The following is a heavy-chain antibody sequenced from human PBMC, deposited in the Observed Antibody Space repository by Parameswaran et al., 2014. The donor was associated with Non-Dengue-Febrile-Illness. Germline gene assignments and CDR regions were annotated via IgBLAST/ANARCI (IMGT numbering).Heavy chain of an antibody. D-gene: IGHD1-1*01. CDR3: AKGTPAFDI. J-gene: IGHJ3*02. CDR2: ISYDGSNK. Sequence: VRQAPGKGLEWVAVISYDGSNKYYADSVKGRFTISRDNSKNTLYLRMNSLRAEDTAVYYCAKGTPAFDIWGQGTMVTVSS. V-gene: IGHV3-30*18.